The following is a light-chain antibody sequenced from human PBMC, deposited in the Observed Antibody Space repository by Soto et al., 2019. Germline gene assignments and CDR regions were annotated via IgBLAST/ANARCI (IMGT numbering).Light chain of an antibody. Sequence: IQMTQSPSSLSAFVGDRVTITCRASQGISSYLAWYQQKPGKAPKLLIYAASTLQSGVPSRFSGSGSGTDFTLTISCLQSEDFATYYCQQYYSYPRTFGQGTKVDIK. V-gene: IGKV1-8*01. CDR1: QGISSY. CDR2: AAS. J-gene: IGKJ1*01. CDR3: QQYYSYPRT.